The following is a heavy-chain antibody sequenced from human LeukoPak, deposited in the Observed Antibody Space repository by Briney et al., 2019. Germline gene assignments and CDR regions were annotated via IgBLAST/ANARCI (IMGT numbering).Heavy chain of an antibody. CDR1: GGSISSYY. V-gene: IGHV4-59*08. CDR3: ARHFADYYDSSLYYFDY. J-gene: IGHJ4*02. CDR2: IYYSGST. D-gene: IGHD3-22*01. Sequence: SETLSLTCTVSGGSISSYYWSWIRQPPGKGLEWIGYIYYSGSTNYNPSLKSRVTISVDTSKNQFSLKLSSVTAADTAVYYCARHFADYYDSSLYYFDYWGQGTLVTVSS.